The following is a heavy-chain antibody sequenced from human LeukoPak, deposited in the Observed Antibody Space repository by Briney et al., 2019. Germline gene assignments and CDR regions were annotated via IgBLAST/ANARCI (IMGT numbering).Heavy chain of an antibody. Sequence: PGGSLRLSCAASGFTFSSYAMSWVRQAPGKGLEWVSAISGSGGSTYYADSVKGRFTISRDNSKNTLYLQMNSLRAEDTAVYYCAKDRGGRVVGGPDTGFWTGYLTYYFDYWGQGTLVTVSS. V-gene: IGHV3-23*01. CDR1: GFTFSSYA. J-gene: IGHJ4*02. D-gene: IGHD1-26*01. CDR3: AKDRGGRVVGGPDTGFWTGYLTYYFDY. CDR2: ISGSGGST.